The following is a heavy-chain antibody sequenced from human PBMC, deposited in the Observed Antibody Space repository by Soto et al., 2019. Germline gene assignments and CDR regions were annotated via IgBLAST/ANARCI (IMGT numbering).Heavy chain of an antibody. D-gene: IGHD6-13*01. CDR2: ISCNSVSI. J-gene: IGHJ4*02. Sequence: SLRLSCPASVFTFDDYAMHWVRQAPGKGLEWVSGISCNSVSIGYADSVKGRFTISRDNAKNSLYLQMNSLRAEDTALYYCARDRIAAAGSFGASYYFDYWGQGTLVTVSS. CDR1: VFTFDDYA. CDR3: ARDRIAAAGSFGASYYFDY. V-gene: IGHV3-9*01.